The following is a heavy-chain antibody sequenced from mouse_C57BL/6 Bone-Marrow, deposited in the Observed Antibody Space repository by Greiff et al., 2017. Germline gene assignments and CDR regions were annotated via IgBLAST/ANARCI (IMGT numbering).Heavy chain of an antibody. CDR1: GYTFTDYK. CDR3: GRGYDYCVDY. V-gene: IGHV1-22*01. J-gene: IGHJ2*01. Sequence: EVQLQQSGPELVKPGASVKMSCKASGYTFTDYKMHWVKQRPGKGLEWIGNIYPSNGDPTYNQKFKGKATLTADNSSSTAYMQLRSLTSEDSAVYCCGRGYDYCVDYWGQGTTLTVSS. CDR2: IYPSNGDP. D-gene: IGHD2-4*01.